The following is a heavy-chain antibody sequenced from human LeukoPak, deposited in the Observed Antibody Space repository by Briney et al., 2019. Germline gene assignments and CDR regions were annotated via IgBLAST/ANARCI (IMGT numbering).Heavy chain of an antibody. CDR3: AKAPVTTCSGAYCYPFDY. V-gene: IGHV3-23*01. Sequence: GGSLRLSCAASGFSFNDYAMHWVREAPGKGLEWVSAISVSGNTYHADSVKGRFTISRDSSKNTLYLQMNRLRAEDAAVYYCAKAPVTTCSGAYCYPFDYWGQGTLVTVSS. CDR2: ISVSGNT. D-gene: IGHD2-21*01. J-gene: IGHJ4*02. CDR1: GFSFNDYA.